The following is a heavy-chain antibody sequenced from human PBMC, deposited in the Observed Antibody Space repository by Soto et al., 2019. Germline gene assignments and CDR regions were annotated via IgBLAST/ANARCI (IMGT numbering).Heavy chain of an antibody. V-gene: IGHV3-7*01. CDR3: ARDGQLVINYFDY. CDR1: GFTFSSYW. Sequence: HPGGSLRLSCAASGFTFSSYWMIWVRQAPGKGLEWVANIKQDGSEKYYVDSVKGRFTISRDNAKNSLYLQMNSLRAEDTAVYYCARDGQLVINYFDYWGQGTLVTVSS. D-gene: IGHD6-13*01. J-gene: IGHJ4*02. CDR2: IKQDGSEK.